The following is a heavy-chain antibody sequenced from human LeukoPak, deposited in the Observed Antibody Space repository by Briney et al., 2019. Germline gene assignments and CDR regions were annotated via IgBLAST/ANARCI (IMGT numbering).Heavy chain of an antibody. Sequence: SETLSLTCTVSGGSISSYYWSWIRQPAGKGLEWIGEINHSGSTNYNPSLKSRVTISVDTSKNQFSLKLSSVTAADTAVYYRARGLGYSYGYDYWGQGTLVTVSS. CDR1: GGSISSYY. V-gene: IGHV4-34*01. CDR2: INHSGST. J-gene: IGHJ4*02. CDR3: ARGLGYSYGYDY. D-gene: IGHD5-18*01.